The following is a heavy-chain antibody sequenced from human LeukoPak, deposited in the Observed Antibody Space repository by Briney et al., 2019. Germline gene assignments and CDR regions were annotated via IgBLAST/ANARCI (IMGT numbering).Heavy chain of an antibody. CDR3: ARPETQYSSGLDGFDI. Sequence: GGSLRLSCAASGFTFSTYWMHWVRQAPGKGLGWVSRINSDGSRTTYADSVKGRFTISRDNAKNTLYLQMNSLRTEDTAVYYCARPETQYSSGLDGFDIWGQGTMVTVSS. CDR2: INSDGSRT. D-gene: IGHD6-19*01. CDR1: GFTFSTYW. V-gene: IGHV3-74*01. J-gene: IGHJ3*02.